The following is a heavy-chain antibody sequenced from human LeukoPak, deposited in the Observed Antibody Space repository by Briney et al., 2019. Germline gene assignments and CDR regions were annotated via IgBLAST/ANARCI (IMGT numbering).Heavy chain of an antibody. D-gene: IGHD5-18*01. J-gene: IGHJ4*02. CDR1: GFTFSSYS. CDR3: ARDGEPESRYSTTDY. CDR2: ISSSSSYI. Sequence: GGSLRLSCAASGFTFSSYSMNWVRQAPGKGLEWVSSISSSSSYIYYADSVEGRFTISRDNAKNSLYLQMNSLRAEDTAVYYCARDGEPESRYSTTDYWGQGTLVTVSS. V-gene: IGHV3-21*01.